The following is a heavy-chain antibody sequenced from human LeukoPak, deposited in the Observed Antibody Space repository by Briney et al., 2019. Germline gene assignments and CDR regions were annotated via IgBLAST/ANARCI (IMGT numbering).Heavy chain of an antibody. CDR1: GFTIGNHG. Sequence: PGGSLRLSCVVSGFTIGNHGMHWVRQAPGKGLEWVAVTVGGGDGTYYADSVKGRFTISRDNSNNTLYLQMNSLRAEDTAVYYCAKLTTSWGQGTLVTVSS. D-gene: IGHD4-11*01. CDR2: TVGGGDGT. J-gene: IGHJ4*02. CDR3: AKLTTS. V-gene: IGHV3-23*01.